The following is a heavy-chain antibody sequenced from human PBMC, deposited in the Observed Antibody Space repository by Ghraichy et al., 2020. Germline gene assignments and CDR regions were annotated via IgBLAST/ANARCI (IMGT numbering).Heavy chain of an antibody. D-gene: IGHD2-15*01. Sequence: SVKVSCKASGGTFSSYAISWVRQAPGQGLEWMGGIIPIFGTANYAQKFQGRVTITADESTSTAYMELSSLRSEDTAVYYCARPRRSGCSGGSCYGAGFDYWGQGTLVTVS. J-gene: IGHJ4*02. V-gene: IGHV1-69*13. CDR2: IIPIFGTA. CDR3: ARPRRSGCSGGSCYGAGFDY. CDR1: GGTFSSYA.